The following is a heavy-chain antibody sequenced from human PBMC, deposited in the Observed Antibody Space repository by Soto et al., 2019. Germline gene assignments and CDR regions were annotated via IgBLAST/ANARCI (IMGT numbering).Heavy chain of an antibody. V-gene: IGHV4-34*01. D-gene: IGHD4-17*01. CDR1: GGSFSGYY. CDR2: INHSGST. CDR3: ARGSGLPYNWFDP. J-gene: IGHJ5*02. Sequence: QVQLQQWGAGLLKPSETLSLTCAVYGGSFSGYYWSWIRQPPGKGLEWIGEINHSGSTNYNPSLKSRVTRSVDTSKNQFSQKLSSVTAADTAVYYCARGSGLPYNWFDPRGQGTLVTVSS.